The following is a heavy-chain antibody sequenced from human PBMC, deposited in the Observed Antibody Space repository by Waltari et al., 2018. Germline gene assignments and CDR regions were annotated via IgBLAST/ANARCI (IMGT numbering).Heavy chain of an antibody. V-gene: IGHV4-59*01. CDR3: ARVPGIAAAGSPYYFDY. Sequence: QVQLQESGPGLVKPSETLSLTCTVSGGSISSYYWSWIRQPPGKGLEWIGYIYYSGSTNYNPPLKSRVTISVDTSKNQFSLKLSSVTAADTAVYYCARVPGIAAAGSPYYFDYWGQGTLVTVSS. CDR1: GGSISSYY. J-gene: IGHJ4*02. D-gene: IGHD6-13*01. CDR2: IYYSGST.